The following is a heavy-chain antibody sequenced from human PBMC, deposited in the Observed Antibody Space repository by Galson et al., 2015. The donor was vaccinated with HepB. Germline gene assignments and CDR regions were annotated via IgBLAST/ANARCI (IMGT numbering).Heavy chain of an antibody. J-gene: IGHJ4*02. D-gene: IGHD6-19*01. CDR3: AKGVSGWPKFYFDY. V-gene: IGHV3-9*01. CDR1: GFTFDDYA. CDR2: ISWNSGSI. Sequence: LRLSCAASGFTFDDYAMHWVRQAPGKGLEWVSGISWNSGSIGYADSVKGRFTISRDNAKNSLYLQMNSLRAEDTALYYCAKGVSGWPKFYFDYWGRGTLVTVSS.